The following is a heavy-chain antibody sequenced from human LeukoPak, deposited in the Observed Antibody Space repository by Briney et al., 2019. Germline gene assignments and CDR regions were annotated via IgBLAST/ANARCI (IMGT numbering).Heavy chain of an antibody. D-gene: IGHD2-15*01. V-gene: IGHV1-69*13. CDR2: VIPIFGTA. CDR3: VSALVTANRHFDY. Sequence: ASVKVSCKASGDTFSSYAISWVRQAPGQRLEWMGGVIPIFGTAKYAQKFQGKVTITADESTSTAYMELSSLRSEDTAMYYCVSALVTANRHFDYWGQGTLVTVSS. CDR1: GDTFSSYA. J-gene: IGHJ4*02.